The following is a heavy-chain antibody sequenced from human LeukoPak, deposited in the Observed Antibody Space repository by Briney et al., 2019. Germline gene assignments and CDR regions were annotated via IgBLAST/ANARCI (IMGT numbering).Heavy chain of an antibody. CDR3: ARFRMQTRFRGAFYS. V-gene: IGHV3-23*01. CDR2: ICPGGAGT. Sequence: PGGSLRLSCAASGFTFRNDAMNWVRQAPGEGLEWVSVICPGGAGTNYAGSVKGRFTISRDNSKNTLYLQMNSLRAEDSALYYFARFRMQTRFRGAFYSWGQGALVTVSS. CDR1: GFTFRNDA. D-gene: IGHD3-10*01. J-gene: IGHJ4*02.